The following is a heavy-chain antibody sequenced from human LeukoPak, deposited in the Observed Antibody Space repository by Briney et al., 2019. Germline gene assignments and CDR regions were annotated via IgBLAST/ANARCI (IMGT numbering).Heavy chain of an antibody. J-gene: IGHJ4*02. Sequence: PGGSLRLSCAASGFTFSSYSMNWVRQAPGKGLEWVSSSSSSSSYIYYADSVKGRFTISRDNAKNSLYLQMNSLRAEDTAVYYCARDYYDSSGYHHFDYWGQGTLVTVSS. CDR2: SSSSSSYI. D-gene: IGHD3-22*01. CDR3: ARDYYDSSGYHHFDY. V-gene: IGHV3-21*01. CDR1: GFTFSSYS.